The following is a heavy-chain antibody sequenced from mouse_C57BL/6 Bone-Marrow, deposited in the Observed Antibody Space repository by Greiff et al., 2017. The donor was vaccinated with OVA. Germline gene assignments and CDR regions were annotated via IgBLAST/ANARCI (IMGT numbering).Heavy chain of an antibody. CDR2: INPDSSTI. D-gene: IGHD2-4*01. V-gene: IGHV4-1*01. CDR1: GIDFSRYW. Sequence: VQLKESGGGLVQPGGSLKLSCAASGIDFSRYWMSWVRRAPGKGLEWIGEINPDSSTINYAPSLKDKFIISRDNAKNTLYLQMSKVRSEDTALYYCARSYDYDGRPFAYWGQGTLVTVSA. J-gene: IGHJ3*01. CDR3: ARSYDYDGRPFAY.